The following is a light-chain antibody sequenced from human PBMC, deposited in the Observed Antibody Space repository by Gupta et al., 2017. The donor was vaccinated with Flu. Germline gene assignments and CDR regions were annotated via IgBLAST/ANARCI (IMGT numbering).Light chain of an antibody. J-gene: IGKJ2*01. CDR3: QQGDRTPYT. CDR2: WAS. Sequence: DIVMTQSPSSLTVSLGQRATINCKSSQSVLSTINNEDYLGWYQQKPGQPPKLLIHWASSRESGVPDRFNGRGSGTDFTLTISSLQAEDVATYCCQQGDRTPYTFGRGTRIEIK. CDR1: QSVLSTINNEDY. V-gene: IGKV4-1*01.